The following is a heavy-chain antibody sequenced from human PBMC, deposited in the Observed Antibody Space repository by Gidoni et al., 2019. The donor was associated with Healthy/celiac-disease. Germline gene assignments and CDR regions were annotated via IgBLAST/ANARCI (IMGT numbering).Heavy chain of an antibody. V-gene: IGHV4-39*01. D-gene: IGHD6-13*01. CDR3: AKQYSSSWLNYYYYGMDV. J-gene: IGHJ6*02. Sequence: QLQLQESGPGLVKPSETLSLTCTVSGGSISSSSYYWGWIRQPPGKGLEWIGSIYYSGSTYYNPSLKSRVTISVDTSKNQFSLKLSSVTAADTAVYYCAKQYSSSWLNYYYYGMDVWGQGTTVTVSS. CDR2: IYYSGST. CDR1: GGSISSSSYY.